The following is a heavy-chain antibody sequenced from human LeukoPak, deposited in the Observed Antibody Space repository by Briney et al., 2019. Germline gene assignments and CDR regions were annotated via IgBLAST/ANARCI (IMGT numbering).Heavy chain of an antibody. J-gene: IGHJ6*03. CDR2: IIPIFGTT. V-gene: IGHV1-69*06. D-gene: IGHD6-13*01. CDR3: ARVVGLTGYSSSWYSGYYCYMDV. Sequence: SVKVSCKASGYTFTGYYMHWVRQAPGQGLEWMGGIIPIFGTTNYAQKFQDRVTITADKSTSTAYMGLSSLRSEDTAVYYCARVVGLTGYSSSWYSGYYCYMDVWGKGTTVTVSS. CDR1: GYTFTGYY.